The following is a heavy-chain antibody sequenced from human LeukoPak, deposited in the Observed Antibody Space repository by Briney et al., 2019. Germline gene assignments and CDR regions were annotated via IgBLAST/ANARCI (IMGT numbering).Heavy chain of an antibody. V-gene: IGHV4-38-2*02. CDR3: ARDRIITGTTNWFDP. CDR2: IYHSGST. J-gene: IGHJ5*02. CDR1: GYSISSGYY. Sequence: PSETLSLTCAVSGYSISSGYYWGWIRQPPGKGLEWIGSIYHSGSTYYNPSLKSRVTISVDTSKNQFSLKLSSVTAADTAVYYCARDRIITGTTNWFDPWGQGTLVTVSS. D-gene: IGHD1-20*01.